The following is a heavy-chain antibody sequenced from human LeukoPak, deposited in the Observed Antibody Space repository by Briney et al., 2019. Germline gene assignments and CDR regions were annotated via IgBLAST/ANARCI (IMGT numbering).Heavy chain of an antibody. CDR3: ARRSSTSCYDLDY. Sequence: ASVKVSCKASGYTFTNYYMHWVRQAPGQGLEWMGWISAYNGNTNYAQKLQGRVTMTTDTSTSTAYMELRSLRSDDTAVYYCARRSSTSCYDLDYWGQGTLVTVSS. V-gene: IGHV1-18*01. D-gene: IGHD2-2*01. CDR2: ISAYNGNT. CDR1: GYTFTNYY. J-gene: IGHJ4*02.